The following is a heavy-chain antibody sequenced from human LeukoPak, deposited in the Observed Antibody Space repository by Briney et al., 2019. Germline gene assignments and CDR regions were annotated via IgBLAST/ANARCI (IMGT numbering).Heavy chain of an antibody. CDR2: IYHSGST. V-gene: IGHV4-39*07. CDR1: GGSISSGSYY. CDR3: ARAVLATKSEHWFDS. D-gene: IGHD2-8*01. Sequence: SETLSLTCTVSGGSISSGSYYWGWIRQPPGKGLEWIGSIYHSGSTYYNPSLKSRVTISVDTSKNQFSLNLSSVTAADTAMYYCARAVLATKSEHWFDSWGQGTLVTVSS. J-gene: IGHJ5*01.